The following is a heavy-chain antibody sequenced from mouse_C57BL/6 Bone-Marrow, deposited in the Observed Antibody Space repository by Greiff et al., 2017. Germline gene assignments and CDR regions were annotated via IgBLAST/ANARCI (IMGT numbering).Heavy chain of an antibody. V-gene: IGHV1-69*01. Sequence: QVQLQQSGAELVMPGASVKLSCKASGYTFTSYWMHWVKQRPGQGLEWIGEIDPSDSYPNYNQKFKGKSTLTVDKSSSTAYMQLSSLTSEDSAVYYCAAIYYYGSSSYYYAMDYWGQGTSVTVSS. D-gene: IGHD1-1*01. CDR1: GYTFTSYW. CDR3: AAIYYYGSSSYYYAMDY. CDR2: IDPSDSYP. J-gene: IGHJ4*01.